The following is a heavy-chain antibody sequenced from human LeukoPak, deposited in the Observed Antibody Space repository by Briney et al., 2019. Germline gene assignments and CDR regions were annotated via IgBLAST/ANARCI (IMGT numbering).Heavy chain of an antibody. CDR1: GGSISSYY. D-gene: IGHD3-22*01. Sequence: SETLSLTCTVSGGSISSYYWSWIRQPAGKGLEWIGRIYTSGSTNYNPSLKSRVTMSVDTSKDQFSLKLSSVTAADTAVYYCAGTMIVEGKYYFDYWGQGTLVTVSS. V-gene: IGHV4-4*07. CDR2: IYTSGST. J-gene: IGHJ4*02. CDR3: AGTMIVEGKYYFDY.